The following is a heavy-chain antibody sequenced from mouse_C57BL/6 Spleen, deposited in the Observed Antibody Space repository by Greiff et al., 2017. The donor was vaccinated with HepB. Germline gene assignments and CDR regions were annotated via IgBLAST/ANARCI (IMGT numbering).Heavy chain of an antibody. CDR1: GYTFTDYY. Sequence: EVQLQQSGPVLVKPGASVKMSCKASGYTFTDYYMNWVKQSHGKSLEWIGVINPYNGGTSYNQKFKGKATLTVDKSSSTAYMELNSLTSEDSAVYYCARNYGSSPAWFAYWGHGTLVTVSA. CDR2: INPYNGGT. V-gene: IGHV1-19*01. J-gene: IGHJ3*01. D-gene: IGHD1-1*01. CDR3: ARNYGSSPAWFAY.